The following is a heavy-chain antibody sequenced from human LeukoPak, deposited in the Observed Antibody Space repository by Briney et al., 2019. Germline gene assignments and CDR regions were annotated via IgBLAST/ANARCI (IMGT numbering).Heavy chain of an antibody. CDR1: GYTFTSYD. D-gene: IGHD6-13*01. Sequence: GASVKVSYKASGYTFTSYDINWVRQATGQGLEWMGWMNPNSGNTGYAQKFQGRVTMTRNTSISTAYMELSSLRSEDTAVYYCASLSSSWYLGYYYYGMDVWGQGTTVTVSS. V-gene: IGHV1-8*01. CDR3: ASLSSSWYLGYYYYGMDV. J-gene: IGHJ6*02. CDR2: MNPNSGNT.